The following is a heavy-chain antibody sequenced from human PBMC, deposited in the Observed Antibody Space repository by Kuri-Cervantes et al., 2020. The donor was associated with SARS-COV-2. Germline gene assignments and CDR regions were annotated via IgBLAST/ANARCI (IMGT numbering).Heavy chain of an antibody. J-gene: IGHJ2*01. CDR2: VYVSGTT. Sequence: LRLSCTVSGGSISSASYLWNWIRQPAGKRLEWIGRVYVSGTTSYNPSLKSRLTISTDTSRNQFSLRLNSVTAADTAVYYCARERKTVGWYFDLWGRGTLVTVSS. D-gene: IGHD4-11*01. CDR3: ARERKTVGWYFDL. CDR1: GGSISSASYL. V-gene: IGHV4-61*02.